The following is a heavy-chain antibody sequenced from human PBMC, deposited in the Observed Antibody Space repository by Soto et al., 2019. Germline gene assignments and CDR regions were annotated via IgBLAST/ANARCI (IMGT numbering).Heavy chain of an antibody. CDR1: GGYFSGYY. CDR3: ARGKVASSKKSGLPYYYMDV. J-gene: IGHJ6*03. V-gene: IGHV4-34*01. CDR2: INHSGST. D-gene: IGHD2-21*01. Sequence: SETLSLTCAVYGGYFSGYYWSWIRQPPGKGLEWIGEINHSGSTNYNPSLKSRVTISVDTSKNQFSLKLSSVTAADTSVYYCARGKVASSKKSGLPYYYMDVWGKGTTVTVSS.